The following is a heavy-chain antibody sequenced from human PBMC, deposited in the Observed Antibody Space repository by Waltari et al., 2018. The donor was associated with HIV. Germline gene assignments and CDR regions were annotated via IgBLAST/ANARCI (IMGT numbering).Heavy chain of an antibody. Sequence: QLVESGGGLVQPGGSLRLSCAASGFTFSSYWMHWVRQAPGKGLVWVSRITSDGSSTSYADSVKGRFTISRDNAKNTLYLQMNSLGAEDTAVYYCARESEGYYASGTGNWFDPWGQGTLVTVSS. CDR1: GFTFSSYW. J-gene: IGHJ5*02. CDR3: ARESEGYYASGTGNWFDP. V-gene: IGHV3-74*01. CDR2: ITSDGSST. D-gene: IGHD3-10*01.